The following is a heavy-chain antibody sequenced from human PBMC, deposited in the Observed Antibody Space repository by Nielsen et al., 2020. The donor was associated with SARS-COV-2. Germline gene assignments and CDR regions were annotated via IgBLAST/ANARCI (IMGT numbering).Heavy chain of an antibody. Sequence: GEPLKISCAASGFTFSSYGMHWVRQAPGKGLEWVAVIWYDGSNKYYADSVKGRFTISRDNSKNTLYLQMNSLRAEDTAVYYCARDNAPYDILTGYYNDWFDPWGQGTLVTVSS. J-gene: IGHJ5*02. CDR2: IWYDGSNK. V-gene: IGHV3-33*01. CDR3: ARDNAPYDILTGYYNDWFDP. CDR1: GFTFSSYG. D-gene: IGHD3-9*01.